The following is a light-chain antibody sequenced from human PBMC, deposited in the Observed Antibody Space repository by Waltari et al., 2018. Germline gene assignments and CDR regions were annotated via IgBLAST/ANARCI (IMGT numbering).Light chain of an antibody. CDR3: CAYAGNSV. V-gene: IGLV2-23*01. J-gene: IGLJ1*01. CDR1: SSDVETFNL. Sequence: QSALTQPASVSGSPGQSITISCTGISSDVETFNLVSWYHQYPGKAPKLIIFEGNKRPSRVSNRFSGSKSGNTASLTISGLQTEDEADYFCCAYAGNSVFGTGTKVTVL. CDR2: EGN.